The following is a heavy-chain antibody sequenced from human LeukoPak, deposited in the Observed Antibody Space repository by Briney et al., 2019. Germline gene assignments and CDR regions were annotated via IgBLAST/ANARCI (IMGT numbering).Heavy chain of an antibody. Sequence: SETLSLTCTVSGGSISSYYWSWIRQPPGKGLEWTGYIYYSGSTNYNPSLKSRVTISVDTSKNQFSLKLSSVTAADTAVYYCAREYYDSSGTYPNWFDPWGQGTLVTVSS. J-gene: IGHJ5*02. CDR2: IYYSGST. D-gene: IGHD3-22*01. CDR1: GGSISSYY. CDR3: AREYYDSSGTYPNWFDP. V-gene: IGHV4-59*01.